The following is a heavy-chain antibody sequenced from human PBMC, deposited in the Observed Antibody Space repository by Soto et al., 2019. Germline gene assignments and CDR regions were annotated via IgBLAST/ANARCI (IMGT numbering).Heavy chain of an antibody. Sequence: SETLSLTCSVSGDSVSSSTYYWTWIRQPPGKGLEWIGYGYYTGSTNYNPSLRGRVTISVDMSKNQVSLKLRSVTVADTAVYFCAIYYYGTGGRCCFGWFDTWGQGTLVTVSS. CDR1: GDSVSSSTYY. V-gene: IGHV4-61*01. D-gene: IGHD3-10*01. J-gene: IGHJ5*02. CDR3: AIYYYGTGGRCCFGWFDT. CDR2: GYYTGST.